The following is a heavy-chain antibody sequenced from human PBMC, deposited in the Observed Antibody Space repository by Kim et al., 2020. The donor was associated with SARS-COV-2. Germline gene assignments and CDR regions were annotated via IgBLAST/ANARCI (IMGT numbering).Heavy chain of an antibody. V-gene: IGHV5-10-1*01. CDR3: ARHCRRDDFSPFDY. J-gene: IGHJ4*02. Sequence: YCPSFQGHFTISADKSISTAYLQWSSLKASDTAMYYCARHCRRDDFSPFDYWGQGTLVTVSS. D-gene: IGHD3-3*01.